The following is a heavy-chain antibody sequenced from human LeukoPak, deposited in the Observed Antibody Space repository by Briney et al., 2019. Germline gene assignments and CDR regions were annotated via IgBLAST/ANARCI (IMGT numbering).Heavy chain of an antibody. Sequence: SETLSLTCSISGGSISELSYYWGWIRQPPGKGLEWIGNIYYSGSTCNNPSLESRVVISVDSSRNQFSLKLTSVTATDTAVYYCARQGVVGATGFDFWGQGILVTVSS. J-gene: IGHJ4*02. V-gene: IGHV4-39*01. CDR1: GGSISELSYY. D-gene: IGHD1-26*01. CDR3: ARQGVVGATGFDF. CDR2: IYYSGST.